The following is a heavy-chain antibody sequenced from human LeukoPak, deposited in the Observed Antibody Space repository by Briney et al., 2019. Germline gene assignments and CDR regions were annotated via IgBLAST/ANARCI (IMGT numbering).Heavy chain of an antibody. D-gene: IGHD3-22*01. V-gene: IGHV4-34*01. CDR3: ARVGYSFGTHDY. J-gene: IGHJ4*02. CDR1: GGSFSGYY. Sequence: SETLSLTCAVYGGSFSGYYWSWIRQPPGKGLEWIGEINHSGSTNYNPSLKSRVTISVDTSKNQFSLKLSSVTAADTAVYYCARVGYSFGTHDYWGQGTLVTVSS. CDR2: INHSGST.